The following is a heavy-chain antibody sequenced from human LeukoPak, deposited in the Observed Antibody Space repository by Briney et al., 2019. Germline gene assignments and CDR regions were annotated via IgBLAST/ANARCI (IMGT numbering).Heavy chain of an antibody. CDR3: ARDEDYYDSGGYYNWFDP. J-gene: IGHJ5*02. Sequence: ASVKVSCKAPGYTFTGYYMHWVRQAPGQGLEWMGWINPNSGGTNYAQKFQGRVTMTRDTSISTAYMELSRLRSDDTAVYYCARDEDYYDSGGYYNWFDPWGQGTLVTVSS. D-gene: IGHD3-22*01. CDR1: GYTFTGYY. V-gene: IGHV1-2*02. CDR2: INPNSGGT.